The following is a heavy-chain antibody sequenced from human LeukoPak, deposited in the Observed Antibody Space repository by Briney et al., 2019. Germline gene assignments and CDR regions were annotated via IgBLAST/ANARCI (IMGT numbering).Heavy chain of an antibody. CDR1: GGTFSNYA. J-gene: IGHJ4*02. CDR2: IIPIFGTA. Sequence: ASVKVSCKASGGTFSNYAISRVRQAPGQGLEWMGGIIPIFGTANYAQKFQGRVTITADESTSTAYMELSSLRSEDTAVYYCARGGDILTEFDYWGQGTLVTVSS. V-gene: IGHV1-69*13. CDR3: ARGGDILTEFDY. D-gene: IGHD3-9*01.